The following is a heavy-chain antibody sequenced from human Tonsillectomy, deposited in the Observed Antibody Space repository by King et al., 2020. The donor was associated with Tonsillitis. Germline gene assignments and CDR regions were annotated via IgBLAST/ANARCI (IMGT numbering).Heavy chain of an antibody. J-gene: IGHJ3*02. CDR1: GFTFSNYV. CDR2: LRGGGGST. Sequence: VQLVESGGGLVQPGGSLRLSCAASGFTFSNYVMNWVRQAPEKGLEWVSALRGGGGSTYSADSVKGRFTISRDNSKNTLYLQMESLRAEDTAVFFCAKDMSKTAAPDGFDMWGQGTMVTVSS. CDR3: AKDMSKTAAPDGFDM. D-gene: IGHD6-25*01. V-gene: IGHV3-23*04.